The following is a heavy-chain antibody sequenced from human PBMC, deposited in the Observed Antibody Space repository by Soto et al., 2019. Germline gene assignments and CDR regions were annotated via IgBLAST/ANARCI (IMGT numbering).Heavy chain of an antibody. V-gene: IGHV5-51*01. Sequence: GESLKISCKGSGYSFTSYWIGWVRQMPGKGLEWMGIIYPGDSDTRYSPSFQGQVTISADKSICTAYLQWSSLKASDTAMYYCAGYYYDSSGYYNWFDPWGQGTLVTVSS. CDR2: IYPGDSDT. CDR3: AGYYYDSSGYYNWFDP. D-gene: IGHD3-22*01. CDR1: GYSFTSYW. J-gene: IGHJ5*02.